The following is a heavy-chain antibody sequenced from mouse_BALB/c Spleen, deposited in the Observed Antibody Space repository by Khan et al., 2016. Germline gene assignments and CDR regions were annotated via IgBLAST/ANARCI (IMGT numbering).Heavy chain of an antibody. V-gene: IGHV3-2*02. Sequence: EVQLQESGPGLVKPSQSLSLTCTVTGYSITSDYAWNWIRQFPGNKLEWMGYIRYSGSTSYNPSLKSRISITRDTSKNQFFLQLNSVTTEDTATYYCARGYDYDNYFDYWGQGTTLTVSS. J-gene: IGHJ2*01. D-gene: IGHD2-4*01. CDR1: GYSITSDYA. CDR3: ARGYDYDNYFDY. CDR2: IRYSGST.